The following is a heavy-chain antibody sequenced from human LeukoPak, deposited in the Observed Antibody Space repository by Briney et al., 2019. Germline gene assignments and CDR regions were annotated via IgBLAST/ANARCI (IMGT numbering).Heavy chain of an antibody. CDR1: GGTFSSYA. CDR3: ARDRDDSSGYYYYYYGMDV. V-gene: IGHV1-69*04. J-gene: IGHJ6*02. CDR2: IIPILGIA. Sequence: GASVKVSCKASGGTFSSYAISWVRQAPGQGLEWMGRIIPILGIANYAQKFQGRVTITADKSTSTAYMELSSLRSEDTAVYYCARDRDDSSGYYYYYYGMDVWGQGTTVTVSS. D-gene: IGHD3-22*01.